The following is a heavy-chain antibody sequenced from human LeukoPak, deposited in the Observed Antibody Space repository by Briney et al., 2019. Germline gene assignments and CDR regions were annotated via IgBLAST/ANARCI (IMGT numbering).Heavy chain of an antibody. J-gene: IGHJ5*02. CDR1: GYTFTSYG. Sequence: GASVKVSCKASGYTFTSYGISWVRQAPGQGLEWMGWISAYNGNTNYAQKPQGRVTMTTVTSTSTAYMELRSLRSDDTAVYYCARDQTGDTTYYDILTGYNRNWFDPWGQGTLVTVSS. D-gene: IGHD3-9*01. CDR3: ARDQTGDTTYYDILTGYNRNWFDP. CDR2: ISAYNGNT. V-gene: IGHV1-18*01.